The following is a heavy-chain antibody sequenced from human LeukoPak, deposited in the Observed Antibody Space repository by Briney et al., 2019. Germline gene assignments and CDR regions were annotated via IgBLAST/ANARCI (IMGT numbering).Heavy chain of an antibody. D-gene: IGHD2-2*01. J-gene: IGHJ5*02. CDR3: ARVEVVPAAKGWFDP. Sequence: GASVKVSCRTSGYTFSNYYMHWVRQAPGQGPEWMGWINPKSGGTDYAQRFQGRVTMTRDTSISTAYMELSGLRSDDTAVYYCARVEVVPAAKGWFDPWGQGTLVTVSS. V-gene: IGHV1-2*02. CDR2: INPKSGGT. CDR1: GYTFSNYY.